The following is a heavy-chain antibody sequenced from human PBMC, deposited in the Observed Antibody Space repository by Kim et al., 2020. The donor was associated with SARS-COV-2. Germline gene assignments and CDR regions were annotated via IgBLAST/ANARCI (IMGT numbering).Heavy chain of an antibody. Sequence: GGSLRLSCAASGFTFSTYGMHWVRQAPGKGLEWVALIWYDGSNKYYADSVKGRFTISRDNSKNTLYLQMNSLRVEDTAVYYCARIRDCYNFFDLWGQGTL. CDR3: ARIRDCYNFFDL. CDR2: IWYDGSNK. V-gene: IGHV3-33*01. D-gene: IGHD2-21*01. J-gene: IGHJ4*02. CDR1: GFTFSTYG.